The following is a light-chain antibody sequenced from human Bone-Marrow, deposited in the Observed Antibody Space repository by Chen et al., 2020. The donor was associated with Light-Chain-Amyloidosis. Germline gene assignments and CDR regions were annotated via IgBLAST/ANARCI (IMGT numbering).Light chain of an antibody. CDR1: QSMDSW. CDR3: QQSNSYPWT. CDR2: KTS. Sequence: DIQMSQSPSTLAASVGDRVTITCRASQSMDSWVAWYQQKPGRAPKVLIYKTSNLQNGVPSRFSGSGSGTEFTLTISSLQPDDFATSFCQQSNSYPWTFGQGTQVEIK. V-gene: IGKV1-5*03. J-gene: IGKJ1*01.